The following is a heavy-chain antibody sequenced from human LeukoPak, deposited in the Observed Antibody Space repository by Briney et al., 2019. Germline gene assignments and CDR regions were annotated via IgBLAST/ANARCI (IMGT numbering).Heavy chain of an antibody. CDR2: INHSGST. Sequence: SETLSLTCVVYGESFSGYSWSWIRQPPGKGLEWIGEINHSGSTNYNPSLKSRVTISVDTSKNQFSLKLSSVTAADTAVYYCARVRRLSRLDYWGQGTLVTVSS. CDR3: ARVRRLSRLDY. CDR1: GESFSGYS. J-gene: IGHJ4*02. V-gene: IGHV4-34*01.